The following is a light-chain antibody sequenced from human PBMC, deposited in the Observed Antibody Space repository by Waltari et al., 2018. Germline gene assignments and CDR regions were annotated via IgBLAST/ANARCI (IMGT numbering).Light chain of an antibody. J-gene: IGLJ2*01. CDR1: SSDVGGYKY. V-gene: IGLV2-14*03. CDR2: DVN. Sequence: QSALTQPASVSGSPGQSITISCTGTSSDVGGYKYVSWYQQHPGKAPKLIIYDVNNRPSGVSNRFSGSKSANTASLTISGLQAEDEADYYFNSFTLGTALLVFGGGTKLTVL. CDR3: NSFTLGTALLV.